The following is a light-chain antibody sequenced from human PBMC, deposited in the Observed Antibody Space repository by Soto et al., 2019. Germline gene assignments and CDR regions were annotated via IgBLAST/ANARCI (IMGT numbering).Light chain of an antibody. V-gene: IGKV3-15*01. J-gene: IGKJ4*01. CDR1: QSVSSN. Sequence: EIVMTQSPATLPVSPGERATLSCRASQSVSSNLAWYQQKPGQAPRLLIYGASTRATGIPARFSGSGSGTEFTLTISSLQSEDFAVYYCHQYNNWPLLTFGGGTKVEIK. CDR3: HQYNNWPLLT. CDR2: GAS.